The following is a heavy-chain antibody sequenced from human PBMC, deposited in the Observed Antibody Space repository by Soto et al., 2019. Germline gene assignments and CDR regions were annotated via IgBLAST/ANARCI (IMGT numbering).Heavy chain of an antibody. CDR2: IYHSGST. V-gene: IGHV4-4*02. CDR3: ARAAMGGSSWPFVY. CDR1: GGSISSSNW. D-gene: IGHD6-13*01. Sequence: QVQLQESGPGLVKPSGTLSLTCAVSGGSISSSNWWSWVRQPPGKGLEWIGEIYHSGSTNYNPSLKRRVTISVDTSQNQFSLKLSSVTAAATAVYYCARAAMGGSSWPFVYWGQGTLVTVSS. J-gene: IGHJ4*02.